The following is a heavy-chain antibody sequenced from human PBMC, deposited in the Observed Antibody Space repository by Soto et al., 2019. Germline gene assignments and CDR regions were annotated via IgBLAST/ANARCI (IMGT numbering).Heavy chain of an antibody. CDR3: SRQASDFWSGKPQYYMDV. D-gene: IGHD3-3*01. J-gene: IGHJ6*03. CDR2: IRSKPNNYAT. CDR1: GFTFSGSA. V-gene: IGHV3-73*01. Sequence: EVQLVESGGGLVQPGGSLKLSCAASGFTFSGSAMHWVRQASGKGLEWVGRIRSKPNNYATAYGASVKGRLTISRDDSKHTAYLHMNSLNTEDTAVYDCSRQASDFWSGKPQYYMDVWGKGTTVTVSS.